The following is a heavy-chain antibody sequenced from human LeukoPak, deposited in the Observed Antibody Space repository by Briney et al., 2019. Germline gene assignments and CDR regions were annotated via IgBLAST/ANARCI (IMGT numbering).Heavy chain of an antibody. D-gene: IGHD1-7*01. CDR2: MYSGGNT. Sequence: AGGPLRLSCAASGITVSSNYMSWVRQAPGKGLEWVSVMYSGGNTYYADSVKGRFTISRDKSKNTLYLQMNSLRAEDTAVYYCVRAGLRTTPYYFDYWGQGTLVTVSS. CDR3: VRAGLRTTPYYFDY. CDR1: GITVSSNY. J-gene: IGHJ4*02. V-gene: IGHV3-53*03.